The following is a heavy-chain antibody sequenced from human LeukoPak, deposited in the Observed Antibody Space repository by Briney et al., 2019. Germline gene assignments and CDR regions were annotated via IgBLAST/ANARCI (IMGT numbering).Heavy chain of an antibody. V-gene: IGHV1-18*01. J-gene: IGHJ4*02. Sequence: GASVKVSCKASGYTFTSYGISWVRQAPGQGLEWMGWISAYNGNTNYAQKLQGRVTMTTDTSTSTVYMELRSLRSDDTAVYYCATGIAAAGLPGYWGQGTLVTVSS. CDR3: ATGIAAAGLPGY. D-gene: IGHD6-13*01. CDR2: ISAYNGNT. CDR1: GYTFTSYG.